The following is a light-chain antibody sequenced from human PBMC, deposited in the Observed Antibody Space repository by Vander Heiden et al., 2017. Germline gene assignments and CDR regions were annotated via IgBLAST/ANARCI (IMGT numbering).Light chain of an antibody. Sequence: EIAMTQSPDSLAVSLGERAPINCKSGQSVLSSSSNKNQLAWYHQNPGQPPKLLISWASTRESGVPDRFSGSGSGTDVTLTTSSRQAEDVAVYYRQQYISSPFTFGPGTKVDIK. V-gene: IGKV4-1*01. CDR3: QQYISSPFT. CDR2: WAS. CDR1: QSVLSSSSNKNQ. J-gene: IGKJ3*01.